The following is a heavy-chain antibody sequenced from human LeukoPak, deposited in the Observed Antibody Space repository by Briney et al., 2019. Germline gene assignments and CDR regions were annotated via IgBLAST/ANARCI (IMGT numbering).Heavy chain of an antibody. Sequence: PGGSLRLSCPTPGFTFADYAMSWFRQAPGKGLEWVGFIRSKSNGGTTHYAASVEGRFTITRDDSNSIAYLQMNSLKTEDTAVYYCVRDYRYAGHESVYWGQGTLVTVSS. V-gene: IGHV3-49*03. CDR1: GFTFADYA. CDR2: IRSKSNGGTT. J-gene: IGHJ4*02. CDR3: VRDYRYAGHESVY. D-gene: IGHD5-12*01.